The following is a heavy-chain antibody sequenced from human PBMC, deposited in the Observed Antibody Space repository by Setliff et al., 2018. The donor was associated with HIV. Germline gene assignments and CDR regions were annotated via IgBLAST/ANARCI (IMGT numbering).Heavy chain of an antibody. D-gene: IGHD2-2*01. V-gene: IGHV3-72*01. CDR1: GFTFSDHY. J-gene: IGHJ3*02. Sequence: GGSLRLSCAASGFTFSDHYMDWVRQAPGEGLEWVGRSRNKPYGYSTEYAASVKGRFTISRDDSENSLYLQMHSLKTEDTAVYYCTRASCTSPACPDDAFDIWGQGTMVTVSS. CDR3: TRASCTSPACPDDAFDI. CDR2: SRNKPYGYST.